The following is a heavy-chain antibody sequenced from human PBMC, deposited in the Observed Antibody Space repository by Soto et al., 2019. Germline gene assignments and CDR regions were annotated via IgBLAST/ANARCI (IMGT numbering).Heavy chain of an antibody. J-gene: IGHJ4*02. D-gene: IGHD3-22*01. CDR3: AKDLSYDSSGYLGY. CDR2: ISYDGSNK. Sequence: GGSLRLSCAASGFTFSSYGMHWVRQAPGKGLEWVAVISYDGSNKYYADSVKGRFTISRDNSKNTLYLQMNSLRAEDTAVYYCAKDLSYDSSGYLGYWGQGTLVTVSS. V-gene: IGHV3-30*18. CDR1: GFTFSSYG.